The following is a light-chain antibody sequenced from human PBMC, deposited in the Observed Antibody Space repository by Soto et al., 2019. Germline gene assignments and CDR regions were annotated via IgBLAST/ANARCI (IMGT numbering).Light chain of an antibody. CDR3: SSYGGVSAPVL. Sequence: QSALTQPAPVSGSPGQSITISCTGTSSDVGGYNYVSWYQHHPGKVPKLMIYDVSHRPSGVSNRFSGSKSGNTASLTISGLQAEDEADYYCSSYGGVSAPVLFGGGTQLTVL. CDR1: SSDVGGYNY. V-gene: IGLV2-14*03. J-gene: IGLJ3*02. CDR2: DVS.